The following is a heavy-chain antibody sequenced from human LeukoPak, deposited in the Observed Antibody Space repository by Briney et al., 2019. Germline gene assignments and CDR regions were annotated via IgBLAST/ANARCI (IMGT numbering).Heavy chain of an antibody. J-gene: IGHJ5*02. CDR3: ARLTGYSSESWFDP. CDR2: IYYSGST. Sequence: PSETLSLTCTVSGGSISSSSYYWGWIRQPPGKGLEWIGSIYYSGSTYYNPSLKRRVTISVDTSKNQFSLKLSSVTAADTAVYYCARLTGYSSESWFDPWGQGTLVTVSS. D-gene: IGHD3-9*01. CDR1: GGSISSSSYY. V-gene: IGHV4-39*01.